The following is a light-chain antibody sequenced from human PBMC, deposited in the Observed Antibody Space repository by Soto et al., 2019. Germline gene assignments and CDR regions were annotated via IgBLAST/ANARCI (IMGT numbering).Light chain of an antibody. V-gene: IGKV3-15*01. CDR2: GVS. J-gene: IGKJ1*01. CDR3: QQYNNWPWT. CDR1: QSARSS. Sequence: EIVMTQSPATLSVSPGERATLSCRASQSARSSLAWYQQKPGQAPRLLIYGVSTRATGIPARFSGSGSGTEFTLTISSLQSEDFAVYYCQQYNNWPWTFGQGTKVEIK.